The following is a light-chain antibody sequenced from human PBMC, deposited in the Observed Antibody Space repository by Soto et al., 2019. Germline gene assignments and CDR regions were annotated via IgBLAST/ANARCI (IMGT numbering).Light chain of an antibody. CDR3: QSYDISLSVSVV. CDR2: GNT. J-gene: IGLJ2*01. V-gene: IGLV1-40*01. CDR1: SSNIGAGYD. Sequence: QSVLTQPPSVSGAPGQRVTISCTGSSSNIGAGYDVQWYQQLPGAAPRLLIFGNTNRPSRVPDRFSGSRSGTSASLAISGLQAEDEADYYCQSYDISLSVSVVFGGGTKLTVL.